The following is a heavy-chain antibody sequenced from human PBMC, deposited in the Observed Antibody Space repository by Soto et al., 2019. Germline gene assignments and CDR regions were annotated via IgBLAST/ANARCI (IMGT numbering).Heavy chain of an antibody. J-gene: IGHJ4*02. CDR2: IYYRGST. CDR1: DDSITGGGYY. CDR3: ARGGSGTYHV. Sequence: QVQLQESGPGLVKASQTLSLTCSVSDDSITGGGYYWSWIRQHPAKGLEWIGSIYYRGSTYYNPSLRSRGTISLDPSQARLSLSLTSLTAADTATYYCARGGSGTYHVWGQGTLVTVSS. V-gene: IGHV4-31*02. D-gene: IGHD3-10*01.